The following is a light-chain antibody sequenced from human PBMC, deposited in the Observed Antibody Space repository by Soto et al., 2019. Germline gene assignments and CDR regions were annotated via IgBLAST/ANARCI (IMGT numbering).Light chain of an antibody. CDR1: QSVSGW. CDR3: QHYNDYSYT. CDR2: QAS. V-gene: IGKV1-5*03. J-gene: IGKJ2*01. Sequence: DTQMTQSPSTLSASVGDRVAITCRASQSVSGWLAWYQQKPGKVPKLLIYQASTLEDGVPSRFSGSGSGTEFTLTISSLQPDDSATYYCQHYNDYSYTFGPGTNLEIK.